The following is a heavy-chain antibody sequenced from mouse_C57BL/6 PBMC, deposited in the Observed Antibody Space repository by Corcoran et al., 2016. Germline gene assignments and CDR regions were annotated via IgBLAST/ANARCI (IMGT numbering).Heavy chain of an antibody. CDR2: IYPGDGDT. J-gene: IGHJ3*01. Sequence: QVQLQQSGAELVKPGASVKISCKASGYAFSSYWMNWVKQRPGKGLEWIGQIYPGDGDTNYNGKFKGKATLTADKSSSTAYMQLSSLTSEDSAVYFCARRDYDYDVRFAYWGQGTLVTVSA. CDR3: ARRDYDYDVRFAY. CDR1: GYAFSSYW. D-gene: IGHD2-4*01. V-gene: IGHV1-80*01.